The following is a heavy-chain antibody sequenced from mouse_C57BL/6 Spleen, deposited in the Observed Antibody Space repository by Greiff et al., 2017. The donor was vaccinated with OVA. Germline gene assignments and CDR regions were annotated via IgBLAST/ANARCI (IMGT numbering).Heavy chain of an antibody. Sequence: EVKLQESGVGLVQPKGSLKLSCAASGFTFNTYAMHWVRQAPGKGLEWVARIISKSSNYATYYADSVKDRFTISRDDSQSMLYLQMNNLKTEDTAMYYCVAGSWFAYWGQGTLVTVSA. CDR2: IISKSSNYAT. J-gene: IGHJ3*01. V-gene: IGHV10-3*01. CDR3: VAGSWFAY. CDR1: GFTFNTYA. D-gene: IGHD4-1*01.